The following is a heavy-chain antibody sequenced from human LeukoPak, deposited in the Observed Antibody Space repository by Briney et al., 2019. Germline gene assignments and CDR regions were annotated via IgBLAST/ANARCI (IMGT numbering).Heavy chain of an antibody. CDR2: IYWDDDK. CDR1: GFSLSTRGVG. J-gene: IGHJ4*02. D-gene: IGHD3-16*02. V-gene: IGHV2-5*02. CDR3: AHGYYDYVWGSYRPYYFDY. Sequence: SGPTLVNPTQTLTLTCTFSGFSLSTRGVGVGWIRQPPGKALEWLALIYWDDDKRYSPSLKSRLTITKDTSKNQVVLTMTNMDPVDTATYYCAHGYYDYVWGSYRPYYFDYWGQGTLVTVSS.